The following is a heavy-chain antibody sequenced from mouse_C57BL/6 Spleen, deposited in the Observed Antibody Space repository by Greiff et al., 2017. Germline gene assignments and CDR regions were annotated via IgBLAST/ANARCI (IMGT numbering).Heavy chain of an antibody. CDR3: ARRAFAGRAMDY. J-gene: IGHJ4*01. D-gene: IGHD3-1*01. Sequence: VQLKQSGPELVKPGASVKISCKASGYSFTGYYMNWVKQSPEKSLEWIGEINPSTGGTTYNQKFKAKATLTVDKSSSTAYMQLKSLTSEDSAVYYCARRAFAGRAMDYWGQGTSVTVAS. CDR1: GYSFTGYY. V-gene: IGHV1-42*01. CDR2: INPSTGGT.